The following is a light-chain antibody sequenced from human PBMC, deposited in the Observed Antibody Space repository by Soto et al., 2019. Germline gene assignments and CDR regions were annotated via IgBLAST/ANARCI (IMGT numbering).Light chain of an antibody. V-gene: IGLV2-11*01. J-gene: IGLJ2*01. CDR2: DVT. CDR3: ALYVGTGTVV. Sequence: QSALTQPRSVSGSPGQSVTITCTGTTSDIGGYHYVSWYQQHPGKVPKLMIYDVTERPSGVPDRFSGSTSGNTASLTISGLLAEDEADYYCALYVGTGTVVFGGGTKLTVL. CDR1: TSDIGGYHY.